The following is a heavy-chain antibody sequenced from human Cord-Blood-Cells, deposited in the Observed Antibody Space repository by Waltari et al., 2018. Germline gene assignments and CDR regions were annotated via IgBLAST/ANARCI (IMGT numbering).Heavy chain of an antibody. CDR2: IKHDGST. J-gene: IGHJ3*02. CDR1: GGSFSGYY. D-gene: IGHD3-3*01. V-gene: IGHV4-34*01. Sequence: QVQLQQWGAGLLKPSETLSLTCAVYGGSFSGYYWSWIRQPPGKGLEWIGEIKHDGSTTSNPALKSRVTISVDTSKNQFSLKLSSVTAADTAVYYCARGTGVDFWSGYYAFDIWGQGTMVTVSS. CDR3: ARGTGVDFWSGYYAFDI.